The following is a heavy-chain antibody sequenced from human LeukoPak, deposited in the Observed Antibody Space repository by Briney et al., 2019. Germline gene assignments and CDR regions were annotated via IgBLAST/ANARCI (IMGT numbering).Heavy chain of an antibody. Sequence: SETLSLTCTVSGGSISSYYWSWIRQPPGKGLEWIGEINHSGSTNYNPSLKSRVTISVDTSRNQFSLKLSSVTAADTAVYYCVRHGAGEYYYMDVWGKGTTVTISS. CDR1: GGSISSYY. V-gene: IGHV4-34*01. J-gene: IGHJ6*03. CDR2: INHSGST. D-gene: IGHD3-16*01. CDR3: VRHGAGEYYYMDV.